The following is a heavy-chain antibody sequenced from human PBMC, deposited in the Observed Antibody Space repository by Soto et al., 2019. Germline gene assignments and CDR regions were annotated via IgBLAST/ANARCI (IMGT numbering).Heavy chain of an antibody. CDR2: INAGNGNT. J-gene: IGHJ4*02. V-gene: IGHV1-3*01. CDR1: GYTFTSYA. Sequence: ASVNVSCKSSGYTFTSYAIHWVRQAPGQRLEWMGWINAGNGNTKYSQKFQGRVTITRDTSASTAYMELSSLRSEDTAVYYCARETPYWNYYFDYWGQGTLVTVSS. CDR3: ARETPYWNYYFDY. D-gene: IGHD1-7*01.